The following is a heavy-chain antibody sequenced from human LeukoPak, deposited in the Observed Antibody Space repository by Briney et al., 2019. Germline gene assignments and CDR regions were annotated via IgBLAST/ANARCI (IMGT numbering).Heavy chain of an antibody. CDR2: IKSKTDGGTT. J-gene: IGHJ4*02. CDR3: KDQGYSYGYVSY. CDR1: GFTFSSYS. Sequence: GGSLRLSCAASGFTFSSYSMNWVRQAPGKGLEWVGRIKSKTDGGTTDYAAPVKGRFTISRDDSKNTLYLQMNSLRPEDTAVYCAKDQGYSYGYVSYWGQGTLVTVSS. V-gene: IGHV3-15*01. D-gene: IGHD5-18*01.